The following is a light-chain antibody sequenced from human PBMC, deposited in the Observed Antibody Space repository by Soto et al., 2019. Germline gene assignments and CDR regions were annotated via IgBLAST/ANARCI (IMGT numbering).Light chain of an antibody. CDR2: GAS. CDR1: QSISGA. J-gene: IGKJ1*01. V-gene: IGKV3-15*01. CDR3: QQHNNWSWT. Sequence: ERVITQSLSTLSVNPGGRATLSYRASQSISGALAWYQQKPGQAPRLLIYGASTRATTFPTRFSGSGSGTEFTLIISSLQSEDFAVYYCQQHNNWSWTFGQGTKVAIK.